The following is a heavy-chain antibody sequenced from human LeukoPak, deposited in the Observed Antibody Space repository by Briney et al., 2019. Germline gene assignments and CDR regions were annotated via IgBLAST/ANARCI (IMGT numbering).Heavy chain of an antibody. CDR3: TFNLGSGSYAFDI. Sequence: SETLSLTCTVSGGSISSSNYYWGRIRQPPGKGLEWIGSLFYSGSTYYNPSLRSRVTISEDTSKNQFSLKLSSVTAADTAVYFCTFNLGSGSYAFDIWGQGTMVTVSS. V-gene: IGHV4-39*07. CDR2: LFYSGST. J-gene: IGHJ3*02. D-gene: IGHD3-10*01. CDR1: GGSISSSNYY.